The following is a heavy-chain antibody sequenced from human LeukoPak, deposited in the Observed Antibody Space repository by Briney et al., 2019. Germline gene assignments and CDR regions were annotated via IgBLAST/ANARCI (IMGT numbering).Heavy chain of an antibody. Sequence: ASVKVSCKASGYTVTGYDMHWVRQAPGQGLEWMGRSNPNSGGTNYAQKFQGRVTLTRDTSISTAYMELSRLRSDDTAVYYCASVYSSRGSGDYWGQGTLVTVSS. CDR1: GYTVTGYD. V-gene: IGHV1-2*06. CDR2: SNPNSGGT. D-gene: IGHD6-13*01. CDR3: ASVYSSRGSGDY. J-gene: IGHJ4*02.